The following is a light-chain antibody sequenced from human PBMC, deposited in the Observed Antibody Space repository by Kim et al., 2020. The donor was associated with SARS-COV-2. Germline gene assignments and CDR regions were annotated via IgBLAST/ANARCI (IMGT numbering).Light chain of an antibody. Sequence: PGQSITITCTGTSSDVGNYNLVSWYQQHPGKAPKLMIYEVTKRPSEVSNRFSGSKSCNTASLTISGLQAEDEADYYCCSYAGSRNVFGGGTQLTVL. J-gene: IGLJ7*01. CDR1: SSDVGNYNL. CDR2: EVT. V-gene: IGLV2-23*02. CDR3: CSYAGSRNV.